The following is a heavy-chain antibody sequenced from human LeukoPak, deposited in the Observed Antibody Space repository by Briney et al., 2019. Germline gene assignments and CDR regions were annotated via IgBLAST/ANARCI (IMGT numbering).Heavy chain of an antibody. V-gene: IGHV4-39*01. D-gene: IGHD6-19*01. CDR1: GGSIISGHHY. J-gene: IGHJ4*02. CDR2: IYYSGST. Sequence: PSETLSLTCTVSGGSIISGHHYWGWIRQSPGKGPEWIGSIYYSGSTYYNSSLKSRVTISVDTSKNQFSLKLSSVTAADTAVYYCARHEEYSSGWYVGPLYFDYWGQGTLVTVSS. CDR3: ARHEEYSSGWYVGPLYFDY.